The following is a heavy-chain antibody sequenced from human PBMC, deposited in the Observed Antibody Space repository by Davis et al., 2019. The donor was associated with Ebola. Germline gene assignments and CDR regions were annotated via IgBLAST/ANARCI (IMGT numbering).Heavy chain of an antibody. CDR1: GCSISSSSYY. D-gene: IGHD2-8*01. CDR3: ARQFKDIVLMVYAPYYFDY. V-gene: IGHV4-39*01. CDR2: IYYSGST. Sequence: SETLSLTCTVSGCSISSSSYYWGCIRQPPGKGLEWIGSIYYSGSTYYNPSLKSRVTISVDTSKNQFSLKLSSVTAADTAVYYCARQFKDIVLMVYAPYYFDYWGQGNLVTVSS. J-gene: IGHJ4*02.